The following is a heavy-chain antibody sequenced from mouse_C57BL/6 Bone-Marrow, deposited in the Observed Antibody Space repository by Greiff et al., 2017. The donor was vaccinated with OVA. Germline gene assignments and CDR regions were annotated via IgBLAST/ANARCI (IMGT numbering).Heavy chain of an antibody. J-gene: IGHJ2*01. D-gene: IGHD1-1*01. CDR2: INPNNGGT. Sequence: VQLKESGPELVKPGASVKMSCKASGYTFTDYNMHWVKQSHGKSLEWIGYINPNNGGTSYNQKFKGKATLTVNKSSSTAYMELRSLTSEDSAVYYCARRGITTVDFDYWGQGTTLTVSS. V-gene: IGHV1-22*01. CDR3: ARRGITTVDFDY. CDR1: GYTFTDYN.